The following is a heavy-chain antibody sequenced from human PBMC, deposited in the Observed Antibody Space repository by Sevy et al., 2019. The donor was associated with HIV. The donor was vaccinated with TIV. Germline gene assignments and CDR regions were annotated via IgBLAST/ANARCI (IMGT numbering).Heavy chain of an antibody. D-gene: IGHD3-22*01. Sequence: GGSLRLSCAASGFTVSSNYMSWVRQAPGKGLEWVSVIYSGGSTYYADSVKGRFTISRDNSKNTLYLQMNSLRAEDTAVYYCASGRYYDSSGPRVAAFDIWGQGTMVTVSS. CDR3: ASGRYYDSSGPRVAAFDI. J-gene: IGHJ3*02. V-gene: IGHV3-53*01. CDR2: IYSGGST. CDR1: GFTVSSNY.